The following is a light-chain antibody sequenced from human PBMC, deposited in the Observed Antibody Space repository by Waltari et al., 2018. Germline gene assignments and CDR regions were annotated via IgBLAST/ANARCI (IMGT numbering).Light chain of an antibody. CDR1: QRFGRY. CDR2: DTS. Sequence: EIVLTQSPATLSLSPGERATLACRASQRFGRYLGRYQQKPGQTPRLLIYDTSNRATGIPARFSGSGSGTDFTLTISSLEPEDFAIYFCQQRGNWPLTFGQGTKVEIK. V-gene: IGKV3-11*01. CDR3: QQRGNWPLT. J-gene: IGKJ1*01.